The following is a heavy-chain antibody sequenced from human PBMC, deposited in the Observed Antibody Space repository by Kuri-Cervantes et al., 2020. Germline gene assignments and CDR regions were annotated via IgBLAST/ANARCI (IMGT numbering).Heavy chain of an antibody. CDR2: TWYDGSNK. Sequence: GGSLRLSCAASGFTFSSYGMHWVRQAPGKGLEWVAVTWYDGSNKYYADSVKGRFTISRDNSKNTLYLQMNSLRAEDTAVYYCAKDWKNFTIFGVVIRYPGWFDPWGQGTLVTDSS. CDR1: GFTFSSYG. CDR3: AKDWKNFTIFGVVIRYPGWFDP. D-gene: IGHD3-3*01. V-gene: IGHV3-33*06. J-gene: IGHJ5*02.